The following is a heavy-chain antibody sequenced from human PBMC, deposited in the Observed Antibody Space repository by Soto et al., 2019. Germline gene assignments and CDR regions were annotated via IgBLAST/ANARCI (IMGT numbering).Heavy chain of an antibody. CDR3: IGELASGY. CDR2: ISHDANNK. CDR1: GFSFKTFG. J-gene: IGHJ4*02. D-gene: IGHD1-1*01. Sequence: QVPLVESGGGVVQPGRSLRLSCAASGFSFKTFGMHWVRQAPGKGLEWVAVISHDANNKYYADSVKGRFTISRDNSKNTLYLEMNSLRAEDTAVYYCIGELASGYWGQGTLVSVSS. V-gene: IGHV3-30*03.